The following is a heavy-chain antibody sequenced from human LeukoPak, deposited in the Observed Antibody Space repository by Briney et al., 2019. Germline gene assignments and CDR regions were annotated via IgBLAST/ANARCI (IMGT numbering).Heavy chain of an antibody. J-gene: IGHJ3*02. CDR3: ARYSGSDDAFDI. V-gene: IGHV4-61*02. Sequence: PSQTLSLTCTVSGGSISSGSYYWSWIRQPAGKGLEWIGRIYTSGSTNYNPSLKSRVTISVDTSKNQFSLKLSSATAADTAVYYCARYSGSDDAFDIWGQGTMVTVSS. CDR1: GGSISSGSYY. CDR2: IYTSGST. D-gene: IGHD1-26*01.